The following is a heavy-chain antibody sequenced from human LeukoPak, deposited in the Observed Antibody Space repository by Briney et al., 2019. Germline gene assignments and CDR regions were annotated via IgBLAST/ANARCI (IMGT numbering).Heavy chain of an antibody. CDR2: IWYDGSNK. CDR1: GFTFSSYG. V-gene: IGHV3-33*06. J-gene: IGHJ5*02. Sequence: GGSLRLSCAASGFTFSSYGMHWVRQAPGKGLEWVAVIWYDGSNKYYADSVKGRFTISRDNSKNTLYLQMNSLRAEDTAVYYCAKDTSSSYNWVDPWGQGTLVPVSS. D-gene: IGHD6-6*01. CDR3: AKDTSSSYNWVDP.